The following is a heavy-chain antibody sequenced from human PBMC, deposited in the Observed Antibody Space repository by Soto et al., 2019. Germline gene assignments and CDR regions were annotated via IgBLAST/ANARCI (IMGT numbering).Heavy chain of an antibody. D-gene: IGHD5-12*01. CDR1: GYTFTNYH. V-gene: IGHV1-46*01. CDR2: INPSGGTT. J-gene: IGHJ4*02. CDR3: AKVGYGGYDFASEY. Sequence: ASVKVSCEACGYTFTNYHIHWVRQAPEDGLEWMGRINPSGGTTIYAQKFHGRVTMTTDTSTSTVYMELSSLRSEDTAVYYCAKVGYGGYDFASEYWGQGTLVTVSS.